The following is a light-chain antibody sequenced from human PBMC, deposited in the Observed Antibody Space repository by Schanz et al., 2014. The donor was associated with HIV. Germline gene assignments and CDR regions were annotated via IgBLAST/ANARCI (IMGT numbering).Light chain of an antibody. CDR3: ATWDISLNGPV. J-gene: IGLJ2*01. V-gene: IGLV1-40*01. Sequence: QSVLTQPPSVSGAPGQRVTISCTGSSSNIGAGYDVHWYQQVPGAAPKLLIYANSNRPSGVPDRFSGSKSGTSASLVISGLLSEDEADYFCATWDISLNGPVFGGGTKLTVL. CDR2: ANS. CDR1: SSNIGAGYD.